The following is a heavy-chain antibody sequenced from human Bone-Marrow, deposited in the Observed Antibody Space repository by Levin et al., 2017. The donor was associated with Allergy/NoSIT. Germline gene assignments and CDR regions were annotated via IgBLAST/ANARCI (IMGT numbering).Heavy chain of an antibody. J-gene: IGHJ6*02. V-gene: IGHV1-18*01. CDR3: ARDFWSGYDPTNYYYYGMDV. CDR1: GYTFTSYG. D-gene: IGHD3-3*01. Sequence: AASVKVSCKASGYTFTSYGISWVRQAPGQGLEWMGWISAYNGNTNYAQKLQGRVTMTTDTSTSTAYMELRSLRSDDTAVYYCARDFWSGYDPTNYYYYGMDVWGQGTTVTVSS. CDR2: ISAYNGNT.